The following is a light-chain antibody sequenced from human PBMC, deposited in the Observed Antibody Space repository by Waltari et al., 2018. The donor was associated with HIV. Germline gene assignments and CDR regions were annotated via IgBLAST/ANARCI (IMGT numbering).Light chain of an antibody. CDR3: SVWDDSLAGWM. Sequence: QSVLPQPPSASGTPGQRVTISCSGSHPTIGSNNVHRYQQPPGAAPKLLISLNDQRPSGVPDRFSGSKSGTSASLVISGLRSEDEADYFCSVWDDSLAGWMFGGGTRLTVL. CDR1: HPTIGSNN. V-gene: IGLV1-47*01. CDR2: LND. J-gene: IGLJ3*02.